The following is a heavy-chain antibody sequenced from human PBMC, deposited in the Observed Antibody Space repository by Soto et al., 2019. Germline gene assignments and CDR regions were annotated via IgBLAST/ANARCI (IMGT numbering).Heavy chain of an antibody. D-gene: IGHD6-19*01. V-gene: IGHV6-1*01. CDR1: GDSVSSNTAA. CDR2: TYYRSNWRH. J-gene: IGHJ4*02. Sequence: SQTLSLTWAISGDSVSSNTAAWNWIRSSPSRGLEWLGRTYYRSNWRHDYAVSVKSRITVNPDTSKNHFSLQLNSVTPDDTAVYYCARGVAGSGFDLCGQRTLVTVCS. CDR3: ARGVAGSGFDL.